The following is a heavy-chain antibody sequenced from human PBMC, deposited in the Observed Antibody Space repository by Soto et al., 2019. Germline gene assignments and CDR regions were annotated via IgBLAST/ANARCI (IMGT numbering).Heavy chain of an antibody. CDR2: INPILSMS. V-gene: IGHV1-69*02. CDR1: GDTFTFYS. J-gene: IGHJ4*02. D-gene: IGHD3-10*01. Sequence: QVQLVQSGAEVKRPGSSVKVSCKASGDTFTFYSINWVRQAPGLGLEWMGRINPILSMSNYAQRFQGRVTMTADKSTSTAYMEQSSLRSEDAAIYYSASSYGSGYRAFDYWGQGALGTVSS. CDR3: ASSYGSGYRAFDY.